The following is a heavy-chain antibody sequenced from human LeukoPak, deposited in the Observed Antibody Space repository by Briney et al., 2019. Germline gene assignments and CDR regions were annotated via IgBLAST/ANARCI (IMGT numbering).Heavy chain of an antibody. CDR2: IHYNGGT. CDR1: GGSISGYY. J-gene: IGHJ4*02. Sequence: PSETLSLTCAVYGGSISGYYWSWIRQPPGKGLEWVVEIHYNGGTSYNPSLKSRATISIDTSKNQLSLKLSSVTAADTAVYYCARGNILSGYCFDFWGQGALVTVSS. V-gene: IGHV4-34*01. CDR3: ARGNILSGYCFDF. D-gene: IGHD3-9*01.